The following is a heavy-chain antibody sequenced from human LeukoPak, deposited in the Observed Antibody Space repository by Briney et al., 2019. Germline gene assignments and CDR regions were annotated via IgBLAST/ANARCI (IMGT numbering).Heavy chain of an antibody. CDR3: AGQAADGVHYDFWSGYYYTFDY. CDR1: GYSFTSYW. J-gene: IGHJ4*02. V-gene: IGHV5-51*01. D-gene: IGHD3-3*01. Sequence: GESLKISCKGSGYSFTSYWIGWVRQMPGKGLEWMGIIYPGDSDTRYSPSFQGQVTISADKFISTAYLQWSSLKASDTAMYYCAGQAADGVHYDFWSGYYYTFDYWGQGTLVTVSS. CDR2: IYPGDSDT.